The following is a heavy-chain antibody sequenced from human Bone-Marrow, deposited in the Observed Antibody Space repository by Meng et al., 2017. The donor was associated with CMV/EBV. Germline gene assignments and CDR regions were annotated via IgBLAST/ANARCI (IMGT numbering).Heavy chain of an antibody. D-gene: IGHD6-13*01. CDR3: AGTPIAAAGLFDY. J-gene: IGHJ4*02. Sequence: QVQLQESGPGLVKPSQTRSLTCTGSGGSISSGDYYWSWIRQPPGKGLEWIGYIYYSGSTYYNPSLKSRVTISVDTSKNQFSLKLSSVTAADTAVYYCAGTPIAAAGLFDYWGQGTLVTVSS. CDR2: IYYSGST. V-gene: IGHV4-30-4*08. CDR1: GGSISSGDYY.